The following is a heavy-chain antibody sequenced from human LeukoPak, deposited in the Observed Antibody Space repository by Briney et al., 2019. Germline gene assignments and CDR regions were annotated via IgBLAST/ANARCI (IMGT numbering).Heavy chain of an antibody. CDR3: AKVGRGDLTWGSYFFDY. CDR2: ISKSGST. Sequence: SETLSLTCTVSGDSISSYYWSWIRQPPGKGLEWIGYISKSGSTNYNPSLKSRVTISVDTSKNQFSLKVISVTAADTAVYYCAKVGRGDLTWGSYFFDYWGQGILVTDSS. J-gene: IGHJ4*02. D-gene: IGHD3-16*01. CDR1: GDSISSYY. V-gene: IGHV4-59*01.